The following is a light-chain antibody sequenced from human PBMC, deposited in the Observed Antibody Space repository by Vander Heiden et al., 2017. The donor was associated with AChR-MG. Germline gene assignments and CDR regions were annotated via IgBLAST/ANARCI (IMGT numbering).Light chain of an antibody. CDR1: QSLLHSNGYNY. CDR2: LGS. Sequence: DIVMAQSPLSLPVTPGEPASISCRSSQSLLHSNGYNYLDWYLQKPGQSPQLLIYLGSNRASGVPDRFSGSGSGTDFTLKISRVEAADVGVYYCMQDLQTLTFGQGTKVEIK. CDR3: MQDLQTLT. V-gene: IGKV2-28*01. J-gene: IGKJ1*01.